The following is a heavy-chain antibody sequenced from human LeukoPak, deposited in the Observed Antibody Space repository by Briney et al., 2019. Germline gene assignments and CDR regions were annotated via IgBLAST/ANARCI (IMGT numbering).Heavy chain of an antibody. J-gene: IGHJ6*03. Sequence: ASETLSLTCAVYGGSFSGYYWSWIRQSPGKGLEWIGEINHSGSTNYNPSLKSRVTISVDTSKNQFSLKLSSVTAADTAVYYCARKRYYYDSSGYYHYYYYYMDVWGKGTTVTVSS. D-gene: IGHD3-22*01. CDR3: ARKRYYYDSSGYYHYYYYYMDV. CDR1: GGSFSGYY. CDR2: INHSGST. V-gene: IGHV4-34*01.